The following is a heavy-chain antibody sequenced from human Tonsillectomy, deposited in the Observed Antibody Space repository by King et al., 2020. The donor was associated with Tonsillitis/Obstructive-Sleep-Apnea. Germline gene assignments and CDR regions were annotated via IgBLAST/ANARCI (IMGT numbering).Heavy chain of an antibody. V-gene: IGHV3-30*04. CDR3: ARVDGMYNWNDGAFDC. D-gene: IGHD1-1*01. Sequence: VQLVESGGGVVQPGRSLRLSCAASGFTFSSYAMHWVRQAPGKGLEWVAVISYVGSNKYYADSVKGRFSISRDNSKNTLYLQMNSLRAEDTAVYYCARVDGMYNWNDGAFDCWGQGTLVTVSS. CDR1: GFTFSSYA. CDR2: ISYVGSNK. J-gene: IGHJ4*02.